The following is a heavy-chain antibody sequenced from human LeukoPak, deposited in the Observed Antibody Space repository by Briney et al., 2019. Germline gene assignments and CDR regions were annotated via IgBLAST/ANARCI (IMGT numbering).Heavy chain of an antibody. J-gene: IGHJ4*02. CDR2: ISGSGGST. V-gene: IGHV3-23*01. D-gene: IGHD3-22*01. CDR1: GFTFSSYA. Sequence: GSLRLSCAASGFTFSSYAMSWVRQAPGKGLEWVSAISGSGGSTYYADSVKGRFTISRDNSKNTLYLQMNSLRAEDTAVYYCAKAATNYYDSSGYFDYWGQGTLVTVSS. CDR3: AKAATNYYDSSGYFDY.